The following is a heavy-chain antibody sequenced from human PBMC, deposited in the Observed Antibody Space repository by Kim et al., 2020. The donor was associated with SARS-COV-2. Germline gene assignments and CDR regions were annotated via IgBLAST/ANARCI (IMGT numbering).Heavy chain of an antibody. CDR3: ASNLGYCSSTSCSRYYYYGMDV. CDR2: ISAYNGNT. CDR1: GYTFTSYG. D-gene: IGHD2-2*01. V-gene: IGHV1-18*01. Sequence: ASVKVSCKASGYTFTSYGISWVRQAPGQGLEWMGWISAYNGNTNYAQKLQDRVTMTTDTSTSTAYMELRSLRSDDTAVYYCASNLGYCSSTSCSRYYYYGMDVWGQGTTVTVSS. J-gene: IGHJ6*02.